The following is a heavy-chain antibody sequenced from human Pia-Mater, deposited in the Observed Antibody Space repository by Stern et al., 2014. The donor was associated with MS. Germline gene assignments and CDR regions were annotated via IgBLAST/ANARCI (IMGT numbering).Heavy chain of an antibody. CDR1: GGTFSNYA. CDR3: ARASERSGYYPDYFQY. V-gene: IGHV1-69*01. Sequence: VQLEEPGPEVKKPGASVKVSCTASGGTFSNYAISWVRQDTGQGVEGVGGITIICYTANFAQKFQGRFTISADESTSTAYMELSSLRSEDTAVYYCARASERSGYYPDYFQYWGQGTPVTVSS. J-gene: IGHJ1*01. CDR2: ITIICYTA. D-gene: IGHD3-22*01.